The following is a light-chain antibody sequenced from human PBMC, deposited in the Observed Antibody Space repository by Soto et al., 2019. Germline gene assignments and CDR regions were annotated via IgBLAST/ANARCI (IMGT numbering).Light chain of an antibody. CDR3: QQYGSSGT. CDR2: GAS. V-gene: IGKV3-20*01. Sequence: EIVLTQSPGKLSLSPGERATLSCRASHSGSSSYLSWHQQKPGPAPRLLIYGASNRATGIPDRFSGSGSGTDFTLTISRLEPEDFAVYYCQQYGSSGTFGQGTKVDIK. J-gene: IGKJ1*01. CDR1: HSGSSSY.